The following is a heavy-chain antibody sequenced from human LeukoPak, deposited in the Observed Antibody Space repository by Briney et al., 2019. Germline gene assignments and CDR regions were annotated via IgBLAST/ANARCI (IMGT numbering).Heavy chain of an antibody. D-gene: IGHD3-10*01. CDR3: ARAGRDDSDAFDI. CDR2: INPSGGST. V-gene: IGHV1-46*01. J-gene: IGHJ3*02. CDR1: VFTFTSFY. Sequence: SVKVSCKASVFTFTSFYIHWVRQAPGQGLEWVWIINPSGGSTTYAQKFQGRVTMTRDMSTSTVYMELSSLRSEDTAVYYCARAGRDDSDAFDIWGQGTMVTVSS.